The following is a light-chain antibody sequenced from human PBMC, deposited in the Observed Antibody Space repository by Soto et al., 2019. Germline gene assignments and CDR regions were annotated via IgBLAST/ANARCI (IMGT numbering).Light chain of an antibody. CDR2: EVS. J-gene: IGLJ1*01. V-gene: IGLV2-14*01. CDR1: SSDVGGYNY. Sequence: QSVLTQPPSASGSPGQSVTISCTGTSSDVGGYNYVSWYQQHPGKAPKLMIYEVSNRPSGVSNRFSGSKSGNTASLTISGLQAEDEADYYCSSYTSSSTYVLGTGTKVTVL. CDR3: SSYTSSSTYV.